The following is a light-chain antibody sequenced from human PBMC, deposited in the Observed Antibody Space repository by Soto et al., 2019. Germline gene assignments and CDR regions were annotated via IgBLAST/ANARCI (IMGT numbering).Light chain of an antibody. CDR3: QQYSNWPPIN. CDR2: TAS. CDR1: QGSSTS. Sequence: EIQMTQSPSSVSEFVVAILIMTGRSSQGSSTSLARYQQKPGAAPKLLMYTASSLQDGVPSRFSGSGSGTDFTLTISSLQPEDFATYYCQQYSNWPPINCGQGTRREIK. J-gene: IGKJ5*01. V-gene: IGKV1-12*01.